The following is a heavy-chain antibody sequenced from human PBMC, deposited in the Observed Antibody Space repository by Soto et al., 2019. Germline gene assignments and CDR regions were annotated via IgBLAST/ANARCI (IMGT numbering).Heavy chain of an antibody. CDR1: GYTFTTYG. CDR3: ARPYCSTTSCHNWFYP. D-gene: IGHD2-2*01. J-gene: IGHJ5*02. CDR2: ISTYNGDT. V-gene: IGHV1-18*01. Sequence: QVPLVQSGAEVKKPGASVRVSCKASGYTFTTYGISWVRQAPGQGLEWMGWISTYNGDTNYAQKLQGRVTMTTDTSTSTAYMELRSLRSDDTAVYYCARPYCSTTSCHNWFYPCGQRTLVTESS.